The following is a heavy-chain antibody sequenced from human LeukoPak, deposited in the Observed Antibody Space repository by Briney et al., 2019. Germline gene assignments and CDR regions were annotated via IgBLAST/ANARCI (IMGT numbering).Heavy chain of an antibody. CDR1: GYTFASYA. V-gene: IGHV1-69*13. CDR2: IIPTFGTA. CDR3: ASGGVDYYDSSGFRFRGAFDI. D-gene: IGHD3-22*01. Sequence: ASVKVSCKASGYTFASYAISWVRQAPGQGLEWMGGIIPTFGTANYAQKFQGRVTITADESTSTAYMELSSLRSEDTAVYYCASGGVDYYDSSGFRFRGAFDIWGQGTMVTVSS. J-gene: IGHJ3*02.